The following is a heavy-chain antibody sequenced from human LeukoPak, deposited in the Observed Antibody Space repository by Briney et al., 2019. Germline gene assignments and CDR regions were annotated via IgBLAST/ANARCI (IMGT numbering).Heavy chain of an antibody. CDR2: IYSGDNT. Sequence: GGSLRLSCVASGFTVSSNYMSWVRQAPGKGLEWVSVIYSGDNTYYVDSVKGRFTISRDSSKITLYLQMNSLRAEDTAVYYCARDYYDILTANRQTKSSYFDYWGQGTLVTVSS. CDR3: ARDYYDILTANRQTKSSYFDY. J-gene: IGHJ4*02. CDR1: GFTVSSNY. D-gene: IGHD3-9*01. V-gene: IGHV3-66*01.